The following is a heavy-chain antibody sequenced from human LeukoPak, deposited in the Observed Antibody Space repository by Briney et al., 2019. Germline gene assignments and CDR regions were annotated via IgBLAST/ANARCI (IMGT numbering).Heavy chain of an antibody. CDR2: IKSKTDGGTT. J-gene: IGHJ3*02. D-gene: IGHD2-2*02. V-gene: IGHV3-15*01. CDR3: TTDPRDIVVVPAAISTTEDAFDI. Sequence: GGSLRLSCAASGFTFSSYAMSWVRQAPGKGLEWVGRIKSKTDGGTTDYAAPVKGRFTISRDDSKNTLYLQMNSLKTEDTAVYYCTTDPRDIVVVPAAISTTEDAFDIWGQGTMVTVSS. CDR1: GFTFSSYA.